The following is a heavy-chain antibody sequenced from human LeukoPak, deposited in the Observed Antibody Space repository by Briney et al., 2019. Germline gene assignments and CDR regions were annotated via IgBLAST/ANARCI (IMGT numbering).Heavy chain of an antibody. Sequence: GRSLRLSCAASGFTFSSYAMHWVRQAPGKGLEWVSLISGSGGSTYYADSVKGRFTVSRDNSKNTEYLQMNSLRAEDTAIYYCAKDDDDGDHVVVDHWGQGTLVTVSS. CDR3: AKDDDDGDHVVVDH. CDR1: GFTFSSYA. J-gene: IGHJ4*02. V-gene: IGHV3-23*01. D-gene: IGHD4-17*01. CDR2: ISGSGGST.